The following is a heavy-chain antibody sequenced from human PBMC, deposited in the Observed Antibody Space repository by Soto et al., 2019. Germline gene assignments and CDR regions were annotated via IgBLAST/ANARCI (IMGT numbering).Heavy chain of an antibody. CDR3: AKFSYSPDPDY. CDR1: GGSISSYY. D-gene: IGHD3-16*01. Sequence: SETLSLTCTVSGGSISSYYWSWIRQPPGKGLEWIGYIYYSGSTNYNPSLKSRVTISVDTSKNQFSLKLSSVTAADTAVYYCAKFSYSPDPDYWGQGTLVTVSS. CDR2: IYYSGST. J-gene: IGHJ4*02. V-gene: IGHV4-59*01.